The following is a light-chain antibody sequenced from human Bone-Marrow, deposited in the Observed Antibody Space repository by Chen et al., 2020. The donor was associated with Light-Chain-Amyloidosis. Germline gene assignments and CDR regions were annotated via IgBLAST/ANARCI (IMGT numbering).Light chain of an antibody. CDR1: QTISTNY. CDR3: QQYGTSPLT. J-gene: IGKJ4*01. CDR2: GSS. V-gene: IGKV3-20*01. Sequence: EIVLTPSPGTLSLSPGEGANLPCRASQTISTNYLTWYQQTFGQAPRLLIYGSSSRATGIPDRFTGSGSGTDFTLTINRLEPEDFAMYYCQQYGTSPLTFGGGTKVEIK.